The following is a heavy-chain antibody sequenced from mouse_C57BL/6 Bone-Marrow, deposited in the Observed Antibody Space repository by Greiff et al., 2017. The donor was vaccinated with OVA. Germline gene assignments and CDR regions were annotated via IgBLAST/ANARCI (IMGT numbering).Heavy chain of an antibody. V-gene: IGHV5-16*01. D-gene: IGHD2-4*01. J-gene: IGHJ1*03. Sequence: EVMLVESEGGLVQPGSSMKLSCTASGFTFSDYYMAWVRQVPEKGLEWVANINYDGSSTYYLDSLKSRFIISRDNAKNILYLQMSSLKSEDTATYYCARDDYDNYWYFDVWGTGTTVTVSS. CDR3: ARDDYDNYWYFDV. CDR1: GFTFSDYY. CDR2: INYDGSST.